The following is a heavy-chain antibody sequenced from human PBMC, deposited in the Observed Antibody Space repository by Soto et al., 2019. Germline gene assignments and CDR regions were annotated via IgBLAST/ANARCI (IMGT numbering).Heavy chain of an antibody. CDR2: IIPIFGTA. D-gene: IGHD4-17*01. CDR1: GGTFSSYA. V-gene: IGHV1-69*01. J-gene: IGHJ5*02. CDR3: ARDIGRVGLRSDGNFVT. Sequence: QVQLVQSGAEVKKPGSSVKVSCKASGGTFSSYAISWVRQAPGQGPEWMGGIIPIFGTANYAQKFQGRVTITADESTSTAYIELSSLRSDDTSVYYCARDIGRVGLRSDGNFVTWGQGTLVTVSS.